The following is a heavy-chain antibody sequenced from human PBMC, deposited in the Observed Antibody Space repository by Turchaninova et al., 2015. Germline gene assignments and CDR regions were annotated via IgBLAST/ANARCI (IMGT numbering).Heavy chain of an antibody. J-gene: IGHJ4*02. CDR2: VYWDDDK. CDR3: AYSRVPGTGFIGFF. CDR1: GVSLLTSGLG. D-gene: IGHD3/OR15-3a*01. Sequence: QVTLKESGPPLVTPTQTLPLTCRFSGVSLLTSGLGVGWIRQPPGKALEWLAVVYWDDDKRYSPSLESRLTVTKDISKNQVVLTMTNMDPADTATYYCAYSRVPGTGFIGFFWGQGILVTVSS. V-gene: IGHV2-5*02.